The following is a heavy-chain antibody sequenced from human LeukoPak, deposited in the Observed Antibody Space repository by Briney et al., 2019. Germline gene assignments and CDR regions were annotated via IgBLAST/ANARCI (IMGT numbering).Heavy chain of an antibody. Sequence: SETLSLTCAVYGGSFSGYYWSWIRQPPGKGLEWIGEINHSGSTNYNPSLKSRVTISVDTSKNQFSLKLSSVTAADTAVYYCAGRSSSWYKYMDVWGKGTTVTVSS. CDR3: AGRSSSWYKYMDV. CDR1: GGSFSGYY. D-gene: IGHD6-13*01. V-gene: IGHV4-34*01. J-gene: IGHJ6*03. CDR2: INHSGST.